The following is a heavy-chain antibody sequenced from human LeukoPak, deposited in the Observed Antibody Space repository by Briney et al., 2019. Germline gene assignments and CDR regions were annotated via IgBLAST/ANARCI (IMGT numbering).Heavy chain of an antibody. J-gene: IGHJ4*02. Sequence: PGGSLRLSCAASGFSFTSYGMHWVRKAPGKGLKGVAVIWYDGTNKHYADSVKGRYTISRDTSNNMLYLQMNSLRAEDTAVYYCARVSESGNSDYWGQGTLVTVSS. V-gene: IGHV3-33*01. CDR3: ARVSESGNSDY. CDR1: GFSFTSYG. D-gene: IGHD4-23*01. CDR2: IWYDGTNK.